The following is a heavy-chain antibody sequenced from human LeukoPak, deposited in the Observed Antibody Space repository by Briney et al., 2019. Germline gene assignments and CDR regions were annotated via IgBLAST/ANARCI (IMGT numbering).Heavy chain of an antibody. J-gene: IGHJ4*02. V-gene: IGHV3-21*04. Sequence: GGSLRLSCAASGFTFSSYSMNWVRQAPGKGLEWDSSISSSSSYIYYADSVKGRFTISRDNAKNSLYLQMNSLRAEDTAVYYCAKRVSGSYRDYYFDYWGQGTLVTVSS. CDR1: GFTFSSYS. D-gene: IGHD1-26*01. CDR3: AKRVSGSYRDYYFDY. CDR2: ISSSSSYI.